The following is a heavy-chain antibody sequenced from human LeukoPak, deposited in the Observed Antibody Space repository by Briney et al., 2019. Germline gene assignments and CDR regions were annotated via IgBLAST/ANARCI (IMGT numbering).Heavy chain of an antibody. CDR3: ARAGVSSSWFLYFDY. CDR1: GYTFTSYD. V-gene: IGHV1-8*03. J-gene: IGHJ4*02. D-gene: IGHD6-13*01. Sequence: ASVKVSCKASGYTFTSYDINWVRQATGQGLEWMGWMNPNSGNTGYAQKFQGRVTITRNTSISTAYMELSSLRSEDTAVYYCARAGVSSSWFLYFDYWGQGTLVTVSS. CDR2: MNPNSGNT.